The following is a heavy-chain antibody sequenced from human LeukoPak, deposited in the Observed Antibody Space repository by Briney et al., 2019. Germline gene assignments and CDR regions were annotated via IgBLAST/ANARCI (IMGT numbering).Heavy chain of an antibody. CDR2: INQDGTEK. J-gene: IGHJ4*02. CDR3: AKVAKYYYGSETYYFFEH. Sequence: GESLRLSCAASGLTFTTYWMTCVRQAPGKGLEWVANINQDGTEKYYVDSVKGRFTISRDNAKNSLYLQMNSLRVEDTAVYYCAKVAKYYYGSETYYFFEHWGQGTPVTASS. V-gene: IGHV3-7*01. D-gene: IGHD3-10*01. CDR1: GLTFTTYW.